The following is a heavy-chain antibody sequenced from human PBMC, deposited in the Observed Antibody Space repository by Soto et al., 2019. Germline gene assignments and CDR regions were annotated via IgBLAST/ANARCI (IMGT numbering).Heavy chain of an antibody. V-gene: IGHV3-48*04. CDR3: ARDMHTSDYFVKWFEP. J-gene: IGHJ5*02. CDR2: ISSSGSTI. CDR1: GFTFGSYG. Sequence: GGSLRLSCAASGFTFGSYGMSWVRQAPGKGLEWVSYISSSGSTIYYADSVKGRFTISRDNAKNSLYLQMNSLRAEDTAAYYCARDMHTSDYFVKWFEPWGQGTLVTVSS. D-gene: IGHD4-17*01.